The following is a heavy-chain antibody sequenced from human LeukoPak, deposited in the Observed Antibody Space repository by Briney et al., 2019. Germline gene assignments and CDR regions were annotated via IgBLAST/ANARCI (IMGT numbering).Heavy chain of an antibody. CDR3: ARVGNYGSGSYYWVDS. D-gene: IGHD3-10*01. CDR2: IIWNGGST. Sequence: GGSLRLSCAASGFTFDDYGMSWVRQAPGKGLEWVSGIIWNGGSTGYADSVKGRFTISRDNAKNSLYLQMNNLRAEDTALYYCARVGNYGSGSYYWVDSWGQGTLVTVSS. CDR1: GFTFDDYG. V-gene: IGHV3-20*04. J-gene: IGHJ4*02.